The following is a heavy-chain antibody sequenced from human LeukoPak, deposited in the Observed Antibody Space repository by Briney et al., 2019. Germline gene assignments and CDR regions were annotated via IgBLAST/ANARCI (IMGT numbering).Heavy chain of an antibody. Sequence: PGGSLRLSCAASGFTFSSYAISWVRQAPGKGLEWVSVISASGGRTSYADSVKGRFTVSRDNSRNTLDLQMNSLRAEDTAVYYCAKDHESDGYPCLDHWGQGALVVVSS. D-gene: IGHD3-22*01. J-gene: IGHJ4*02. CDR1: GFTFSSYA. CDR2: ISASGGRT. CDR3: AKDHESDGYPCLDH. V-gene: IGHV3-23*01.